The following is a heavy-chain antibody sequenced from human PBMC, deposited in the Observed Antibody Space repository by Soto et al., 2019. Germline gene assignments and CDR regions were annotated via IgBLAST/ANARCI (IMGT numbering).Heavy chain of an antibody. V-gene: IGHV3-11*01. CDR2: ISSSGSTI. J-gene: IGHJ3*02. CDR1: GFTFSDYY. D-gene: IGHD6-13*01. CDR3: PTGPDRGRVSRPGTPFDI. Sequence: QVQLVESGGGLVKPGGSLRLSCAASGFTFSDYYMSWIRQAPGKRLEWVSYISSSGSTINYADSVKGRFTISKDNATDSLYQQINSLRFDETAVYYCPTGPDRGRVSRPGTPFDIWGQGTMVTVSS.